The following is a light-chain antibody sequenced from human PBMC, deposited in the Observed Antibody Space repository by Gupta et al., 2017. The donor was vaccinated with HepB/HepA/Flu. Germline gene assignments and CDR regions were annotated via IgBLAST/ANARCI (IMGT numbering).Light chain of an antibody. CDR2: EVS. CDR1: SSDVGSYNL. V-gene: IGLV2-23*02. J-gene: IGLJ2*01. CDR3: CSYSGSTTWV. Sequence: QSALTQPAAVSGSPGRSITISCTGTSSDVGSYNLVSWYQQHPGKAPKLMLYEVSKRPSGVSNRFSGSKSGNTTSLTISGIQAEYEADYYCCSYSGSTTWVFGGGTKLTVL.